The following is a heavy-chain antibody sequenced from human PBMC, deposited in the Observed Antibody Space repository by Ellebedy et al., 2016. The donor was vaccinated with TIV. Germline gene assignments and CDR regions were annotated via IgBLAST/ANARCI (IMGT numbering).Heavy chain of an antibody. V-gene: IGHV3-23*01. CDR3: ARELGGSGGSDFDY. Sequence: GESLKISCAASGFTFSNHIMSWVRQAPGKGPEWVSAISGSGGSTYYADSVKGRFTISRDNSKNTLYLERNSLRADDTALYYCARELGGSGGSDFDYWGQGTLVTVSS. CDR2: ISGSGGST. D-gene: IGHD2-15*01. J-gene: IGHJ4*02. CDR1: GFTFSNHI.